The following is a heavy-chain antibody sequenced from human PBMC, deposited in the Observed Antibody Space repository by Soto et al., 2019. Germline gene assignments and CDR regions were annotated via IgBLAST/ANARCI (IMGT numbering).Heavy chain of an antibody. CDR1: GGSISRGGYY. V-gene: IGHV4-31*03. CDR2: IYYSGST. J-gene: IGHJ6*02. CDR3: ARGPNYDFWSGYLANYYYYYGMDV. D-gene: IGHD3-3*01. Sequence: SSETLSLTCTVSGGSISRGGYYWSWIRQHPGKGLEWVGYIYYSGSTYYNPSLRSRGTISVDTSKNQFSLKLSSVTAADTAVYYCARGPNYDFWSGYLANYYYYYGMDVWGQGTTVTVSS.